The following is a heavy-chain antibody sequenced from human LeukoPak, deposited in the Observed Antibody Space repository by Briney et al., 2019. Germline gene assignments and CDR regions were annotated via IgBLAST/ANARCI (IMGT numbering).Heavy chain of an antibody. D-gene: IGHD1-1*01. CDR2: ISGSGGST. Sequence: PGGSLRLSCAAPGFTFSSYAMSWVRQAPGKGLEWVSGISGSGGSTYYADSVKGRFTISRDNSKNTLYLQMNSLRAEDTAVYYCAKGVGYPLDPLDYWGQGTLVTVSS. CDR1: GFTFSSYA. CDR3: AKGVGYPLDPLDY. V-gene: IGHV3-23*01. J-gene: IGHJ4*02.